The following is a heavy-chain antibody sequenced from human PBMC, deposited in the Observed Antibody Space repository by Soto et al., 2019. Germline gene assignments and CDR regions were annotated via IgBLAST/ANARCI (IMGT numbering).Heavy chain of an antibody. D-gene: IGHD3-3*01. V-gene: IGHV2-5*02. CDR3: AHRVLRTVFGLVTTTAIYFDF. Sequence: QSTLNESGPTQVKPRQTLTLTCTFSGFSLTTSGVGVGWTRQSPGKAPEWLALIYWDDDKRYSPSLKSRLTITKDTSKNQVVLPMADLDPADTATYYCAHRVLRTVFGLVTTTAIYFDFWGQGTPVAVSS. CDR2: IYWDDDK. J-gene: IGHJ4*02. CDR1: GFSLTTSGVG.